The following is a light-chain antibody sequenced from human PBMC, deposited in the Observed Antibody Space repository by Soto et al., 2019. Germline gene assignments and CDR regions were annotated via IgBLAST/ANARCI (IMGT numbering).Light chain of an antibody. Sequence: QSALTQPASVSGSPGLSITISCTGTSSDVGNYNLVSWYQQHPGKAPKLMIYEGSKRPSGVSNRFSGSKSGNTASLTISGLQAEDEADYYCSSYVGSSTLLFGGGTKLTVL. J-gene: IGLJ2*01. CDR3: SSYVGSSTLL. CDR2: EGS. V-gene: IGLV2-23*01. CDR1: SSDVGNYNL.